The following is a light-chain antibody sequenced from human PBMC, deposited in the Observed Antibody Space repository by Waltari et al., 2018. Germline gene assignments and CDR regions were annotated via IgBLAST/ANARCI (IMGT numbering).Light chain of an antibody. CDR1: SSDVGGYKS. CDR2: DVT. V-gene: IGLV2-14*03. J-gene: IGLJ1*01. CDR3: SAYTRSGTYV. Sequence: QSALTQAASVSGSPGQSITISCTGTSSDVGGYKSVSWYQQHPGKAPKVLIYDVTNRPSGVHNGIAGSKSGNTASLTISGLQAEDEADYYCSAYTRSGTYVFGTGTKVTVL.